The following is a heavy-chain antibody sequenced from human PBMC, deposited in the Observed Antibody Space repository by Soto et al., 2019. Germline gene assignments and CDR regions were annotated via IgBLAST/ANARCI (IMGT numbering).Heavy chain of an antibody. CDR3: AGGGVRGVITRTRDYYGMDV. Sequence: PGESLKISCKGSGYNFTSYWIGWVRQMPGKGLERMGIIYPGDSDTRYSPSFQGQVTISADKSISTAYLQWSSLKASDTAMYYCAGGGVRGVITRTRDYYGMDVWGQGTTVTVSS. D-gene: IGHD3-10*01. CDR2: IYPGDSDT. CDR1: GYNFTSYW. V-gene: IGHV5-51*01. J-gene: IGHJ6*02.